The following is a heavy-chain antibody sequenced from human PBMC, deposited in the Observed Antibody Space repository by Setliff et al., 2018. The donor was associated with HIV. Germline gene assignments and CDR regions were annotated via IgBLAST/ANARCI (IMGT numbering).Heavy chain of an antibody. D-gene: IGHD2-15*01. J-gene: IGHJ4*02. CDR1: GFTFSTYS. CDR2: ISGLGGGTI. CDR3: ARDYCTGVSCRV. V-gene: IGHV3-48*01. Sequence: GGSLRLSCAASGFTFSTYSMNWVRQAPGKGLEWVSYISGLGGGTIYYADSVRGRFTISRDDAEKSVYLQMNSLRAEDTAVYYCARDYCTGVSCRVWGQGTLVTVSS.